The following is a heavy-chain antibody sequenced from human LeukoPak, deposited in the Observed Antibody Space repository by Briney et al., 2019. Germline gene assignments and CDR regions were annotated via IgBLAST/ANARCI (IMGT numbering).Heavy chain of an antibody. CDR1: GGSFSGYY. D-gene: IGHD4-17*01. J-gene: IGHJ4*02. Sequence: SETLSLTCAVYGGSFSGYYWSWIRQPPGKGLEWIGEINHSGSTNYNPSLKSRVTISVDTSKNQFSLKLSSVTAADTAVCYCARGDYGEDYWGQGTLVTVSS. V-gene: IGHV4-34*01. CDR2: INHSGST. CDR3: ARGDYGEDY.